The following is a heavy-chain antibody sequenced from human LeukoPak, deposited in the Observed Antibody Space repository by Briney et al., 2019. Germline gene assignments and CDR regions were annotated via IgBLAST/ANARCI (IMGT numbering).Heavy chain of an antibody. Sequence: SETLSLTCTVSSGSISSPPYYWSGIRQPAEKEVEWIGRIYSSGIFDYNPSLKSRVTLSIDTSKNSFSLRLSSVTATDTAVYYCARGPGSATKEAFDIWGQGTMVTVSS. J-gene: IGHJ3*02. D-gene: IGHD2-8*01. CDR1: SGSISSPPYY. CDR3: ARGPGSATKEAFDI. CDR2: IYSSGIF. V-gene: IGHV4-61*02.